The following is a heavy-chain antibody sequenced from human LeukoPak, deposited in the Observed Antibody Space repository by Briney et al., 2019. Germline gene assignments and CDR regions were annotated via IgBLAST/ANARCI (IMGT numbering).Heavy chain of an antibody. V-gene: IGHV1-24*01. J-gene: IGHJ3*02. Sequence: ASVKVSCKVSGYTLTELSMHWVRQAPGKGLEWMGGFDPEDGETIYAQKFQGRVTMTEDTSTDTAYMELSSLRSEDTAVYYCATGLKRGRAFDIWGQGTMVTVSS. CDR1: GYTLTELS. CDR3: ATGLKRGRAFDI. CDR2: FDPEDGET.